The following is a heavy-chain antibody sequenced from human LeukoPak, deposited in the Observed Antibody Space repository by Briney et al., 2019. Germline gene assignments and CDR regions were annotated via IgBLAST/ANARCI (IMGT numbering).Heavy chain of an antibody. D-gene: IGHD3-22*01. CDR2: IYHSGST. J-gene: IGHJ5*02. CDR1: GGSISSSNW. V-gene: IGHV4-4*02. CDR3: ARDRGYYDSRGYYYGDPREKPYNWFDP. Sequence: SETLSLTCAVSGGSISSSNWWSWVRQPPGKGLEWIGEIYHSGSTNYNPSLKSRVTISVDKSKNQFSLKLSSVTAADTAVYYCARDRGYYDSRGYYYGDPREKPYNWFDPWGQETLVTVSS.